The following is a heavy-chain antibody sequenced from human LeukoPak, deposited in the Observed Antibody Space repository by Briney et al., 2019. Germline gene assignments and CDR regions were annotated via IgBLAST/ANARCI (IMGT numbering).Heavy chain of an antibody. Sequence: ASVKVSCKASGYTFTGYYMHWVRQAPGQGLEWMGWINPNSGGTNYAQKFQGRVTMTRETSISTAYMELSRLRSDDTAVYYCARDIVVVPAAIGYDYWGQGTLVTVSS. CDR2: INPNSGGT. J-gene: IGHJ4*02. V-gene: IGHV1-2*02. CDR1: GYTFTGYY. CDR3: ARDIVVVPAAIGYDY. D-gene: IGHD2-2*02.